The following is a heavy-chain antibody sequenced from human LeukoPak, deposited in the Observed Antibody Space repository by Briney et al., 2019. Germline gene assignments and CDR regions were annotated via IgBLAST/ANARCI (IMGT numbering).Heavy chain of an antibody. D-gene: IGHD1-26*01. CDR3: ARDVFQPWYSGSYRTFDY. J-gene: IGHJ4*02. CDR2: INTNTGNP. Sequence: GASVKVSCKASGYTFTSYAMNWVRQAPGQGLEWMGWINTNTGNPTYAQGFTGRFVFSLDTSVSTACLQISSLKAEDTAVYYCARDVFQPWYSGSYRTFDYWGQGTLVTVSS. V-gene: IGHV7-4-1*02. CDR1: GYTFTSYA.